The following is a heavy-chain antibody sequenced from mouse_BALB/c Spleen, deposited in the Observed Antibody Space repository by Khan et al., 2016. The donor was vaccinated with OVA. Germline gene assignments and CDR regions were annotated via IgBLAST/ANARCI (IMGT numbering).Heavy chain of an antibody. D-gene: IGHD2-2*01. CDR3: VRLWLRYAMDY. CDR2: IRSKSNNYAT. J-gene: IGHJ4*01. CDR1: GFTFNTYA. Sequence: EVQLVESGGGLVQPKGSLKLSCAASGFTFNTYAMNWVRPAPGKGLEWVARIRSKSNNYATYYAESVKDRFTISRDDSQSMLYLQMNNLKTEDTAMYYCVRLWLRYAMDYWGQGTSVTVSS. V-gene: IGHV10-1*02.